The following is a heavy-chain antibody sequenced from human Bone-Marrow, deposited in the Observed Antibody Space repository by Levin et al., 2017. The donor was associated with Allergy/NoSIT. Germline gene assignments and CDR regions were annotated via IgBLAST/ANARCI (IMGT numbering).Heavy chain of an antibody. J-gene: IGHJ6*02. Sequence: GESLKISCKGYGYSFTNYWIGWVRQMPGKGLEWMGVIFPDDSDARYSPSFQGQVTISADKTVNTAYLQWSSLKASDTAMYYCVRHQEGDLGVYYFGMHVWGQGTTVTVSS. CDR1: GYSFTNYW. CDR2: IFPDDSDA. D-gene: IGHD3-10*01. V-gene: IGHV5-51*01. CDR3: VRHQEGDLGVYYFGMHV.